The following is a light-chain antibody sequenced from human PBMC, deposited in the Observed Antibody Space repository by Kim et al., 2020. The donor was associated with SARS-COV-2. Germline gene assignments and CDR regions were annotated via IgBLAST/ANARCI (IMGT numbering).Light chain of an antibody. CDR1: QSVSSN. CDR2: GAS. CDR3: QPYNNWPSFA. V-gene: IGKV3-15*01. Sequence: EIVMTQSPATLSVSPGERASLSCRASQSVSSNLAWYQQKPGQAPRLLIYGASTRATGIPARFSGSGSGTEFTLTISSLQSEDFAVYYCQPYNNWPSFAVGPGTKVDIK. J-gene: IGKJ3*01.